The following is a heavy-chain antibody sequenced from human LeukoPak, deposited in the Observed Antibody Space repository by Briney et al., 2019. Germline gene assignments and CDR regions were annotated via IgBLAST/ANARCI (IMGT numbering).Heavy chain of an antibody. Sequence: GGSLRLSCAASGFTFSSYAMHWVRQAPGKGLEWVSAISGSGGSTYYADSVKGRFTISRDNSKNTLYLQMNSLRAEDTAVYYCAKAGYCSGGSCYLGYYGMDVWGKGTTVTVSS. V-gene: IGHV3-23*01. CDR3: AKAGYCSGGSCYLGYYGMDV. D-gene: IGHD2-15*01. J-gene: IGHJ6*04. CDR1: GFTFSSYA. CDR2: ISGSGGST.